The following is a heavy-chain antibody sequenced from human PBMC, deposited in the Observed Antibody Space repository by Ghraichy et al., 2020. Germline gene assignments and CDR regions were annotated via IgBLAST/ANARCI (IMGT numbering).Heavy chain of an antibody. V-gene: IGHV4-59*01. CDR2: IYYSGST. CDR3: ATSYGDYVHFDY. CDR1: GGSISSYY. J-gene: IGHJ4*02. Sequence: GSLRLSCTVSGGSISSYYWSWIRQPPGKGLEWIGYIYYSGSTNYNPSLKSRVTISVDTSKNQFSLKLSSVTAADTAVYYCATSYGDYVHFDYWGQGTLVTVSS. D-gene: IGHD4-17*01.